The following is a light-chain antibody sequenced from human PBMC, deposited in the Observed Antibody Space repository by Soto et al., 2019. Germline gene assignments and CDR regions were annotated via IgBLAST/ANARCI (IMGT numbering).Light chain of an antibody. CDR2: AAS. V-gene: IGKV1-39*01. CDR1: QSISSY. J-gene: IGKJ4*01. Sequence: DIQMTQSPSSLSASVGDRVTITCRASQSISSYLNWYQQKPGKAPKLLIYAASSLQSGVPSRFSGSGSGTDLTLTISSLQPEDFATYYCQQSYSTPPCTFGGGTKVEIK. CDR3: QQSYSTPPCT.